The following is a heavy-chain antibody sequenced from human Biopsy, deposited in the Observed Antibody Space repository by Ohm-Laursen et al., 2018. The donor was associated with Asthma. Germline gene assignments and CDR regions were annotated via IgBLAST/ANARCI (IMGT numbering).Heavy chain of an antibody. J-gene: IGHJ4*02. D-gene: IGHD1-26*01. CDR3: AKDVFPGWELRRGPDY. CDR1: GFTFSSHG. V-gene: IGHV3-30*18. Sequence: SLRLSCAASGFTFSSHGMHWVRQAPGKGLDWVAVISFDGSNKNYTDSVKGRFTISRDNSRNTLHPQMNSLRAEDTAVYYCAKDVFPGWELRRGPDYWGQGTLVTVSS. CDR2: ISFDGSNK.